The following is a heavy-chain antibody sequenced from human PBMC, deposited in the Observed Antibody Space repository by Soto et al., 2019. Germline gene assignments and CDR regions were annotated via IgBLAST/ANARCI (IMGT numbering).Heavy chain of an antibody. Sequence: GGSLRLSCAASGLSVANAWLSWFRQTPGKGLEWVSTISSNSAYIYYTDALRGRFTISRDNAKNSLHLQMNSLRAEDTAVYYCTRDASRDSSARGWFDPWGPGTLVTVSS. J-gene: IGHJ5*02. V-gene: IGHV3-21*01. CDR3: TRDASRDSSARGWFDP. CDR2: ISSNSAYI. D-gene: IGHD6-13*01. CDR1: GLSVANAW.